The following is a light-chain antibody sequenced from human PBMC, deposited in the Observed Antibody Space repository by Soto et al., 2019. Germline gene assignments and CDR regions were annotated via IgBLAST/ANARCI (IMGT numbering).Light chain of an antibody. J-gene: IGLJ2*01. CDR1: DSDVGGYNY. CDR2: GVT. V-gene: IGLV2-14*01. CDR3: SSYTTRSTYVV. Sequence: QSALTQPASVSGSPGQSITISCTGTDSDVGGYNYVSWYQQHPGKAPKLIIYGVTNRPSGVSNRFSGSKSGNTASLTISGLQAEDEADYYCSSYTTRSTYVVLGGGTKVTVL.